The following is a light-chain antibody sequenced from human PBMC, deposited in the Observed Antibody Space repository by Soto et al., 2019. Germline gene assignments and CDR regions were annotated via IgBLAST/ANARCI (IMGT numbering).Light chain of an antibody. J-gene: IGLJ2*01. CDR3: QSYDTSLSGYVV. V-gene: IGLV1-40*01. Sequence: QSVLTQPPSVSGAPGQRVTISCTGSSSNFGAGYDVHWYQQLPGAAPKLLMYGNNNRPSGVPDRFSGSKSGTSASLAITGLQAEDEADYYCQSYDTSLSGYVVFGGGTKVTVL. CDR2: GNN. CDR1: SSNFGAGYD.